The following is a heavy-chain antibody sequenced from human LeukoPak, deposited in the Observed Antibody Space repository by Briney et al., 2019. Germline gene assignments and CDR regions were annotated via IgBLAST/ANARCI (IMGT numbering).Heavy chain of an antibody. CDR2: TSTYNDKT. Sequence: ASVKVSCKASGYTFTMNDISWVRQARGQGLEWMGRTSTYNDKTNYAQRLQGRVTMTTDTSTSTAYMELRSLRSDDTAVYYCARMYCSRGSCYPLFYYYALDVWGQGTTVTVSS. D-gene: IGHD2-15*01. CDR1: GYTFTMND. V-gene: IGHV1-18*01. CDR3: ARMYCSRGSCYPLFYYYALDV. J-gene: IGHJ6*02.